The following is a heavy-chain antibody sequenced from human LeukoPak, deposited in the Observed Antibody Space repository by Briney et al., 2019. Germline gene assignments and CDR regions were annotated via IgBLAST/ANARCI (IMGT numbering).Heavy chain of an antibody. V-gene: IGHV4-4*07. J-gene: IGHJ3*02. Sequence: SETLSLTCTVSGGSISSYYWSWIRQPAGKGLEWIGRIYTSGSTNYNPSLKSRVTMSVDTSKNQFSLKLSSVTAADTAVYYCARHRKSGWDDAFDIWGQGTMVTVSS. CDR3: ARHRKSGWDDAFDI. CDR2: IYTSGST. CDR1: GGSISSYY. D-gene: IGHD6-19*01.